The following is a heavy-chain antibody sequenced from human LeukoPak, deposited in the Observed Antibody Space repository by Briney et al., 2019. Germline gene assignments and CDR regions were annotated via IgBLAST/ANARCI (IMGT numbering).Heavy chain of an antibody. D-gene: IGHD6-13*01. CDR1: GFTFSSYW. CDR2: IKQDGSEK. Sequence: PGGSLRLSCAASGFTFSSYWMSWVRQAPGKGLEWVANIKQDGSEKYYVDSVKGRFTISRDNAKNSLYLQMNSLRAEDTAVYYCARDYADGYSSRNFDYWGQGTLVTVSS. J-gene: IGHJ4*02. V-gene: IGHV3-7*01. CDR3: ARDYADGYSSRNFDY.